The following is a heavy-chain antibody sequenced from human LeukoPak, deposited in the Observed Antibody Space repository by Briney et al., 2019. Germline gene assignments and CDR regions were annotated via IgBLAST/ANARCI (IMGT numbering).Heavy chain of an antibody. D-gene: IGHD3-22*01. V-gene: IGHV3-7*01. CDR1: GFAFDTYW. Sequence: GGSLRLSCPASGFAFDTYWMTWVRHAPGNGLEWEANINEDGSEKYYVDSVKGRFTISRDNAKNSLYLQMNSLRAGDTAVYYCVREYYYNWSGHRALRYWGRGTVVSVSS. CDR2: INEDGSEK. J-gene: IGHJ4*02. CDR3: VREYYYNWSGHRALRY.